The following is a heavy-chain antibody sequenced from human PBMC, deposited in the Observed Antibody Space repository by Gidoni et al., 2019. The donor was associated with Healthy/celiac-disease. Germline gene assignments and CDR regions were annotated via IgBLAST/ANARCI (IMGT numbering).Heavy chain of an antibody. CDR2: INHSGST. Sequence: QVQLQQWGAAQSKPSETLYLSYAVYGGSFSGYYCSWIRQPPGQGLEWIGEINHSGSTNYNPALKSRVTISVDTSKNQSSLKLSSVTAADTAVYYCARGGAIFGVVILYYYYGMDVWGQGTTVTVSS. CDR1: GGSFSGYY. D-gene: IGHD3-3*01. J-gene: IGHJ6*02. V-gene: IGHV4-34*01. CDR3: ARGGAIFGVVILYYYYGMDV.